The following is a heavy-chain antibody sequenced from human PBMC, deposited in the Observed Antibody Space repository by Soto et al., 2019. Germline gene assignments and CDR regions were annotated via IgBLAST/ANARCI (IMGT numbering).Heavy chain of an antibody. V-gene: IGHV1-18*04. CDR3: ARGVLVGATGLYGMDV. D-gene: IGHD1-26*01. J-gene: IGHJ6*02. CDR1: GYTFTSYG. Sequence: GASVKVSCKASGYTFTSYGISWVRQAPGQGLEWMGWISAYNGNTNYAQKLQGRVTMTTDTSTSTAYMELRSLRSDDTAVYYCARGVLVGATGLYGMDVWGQGTTVTVYS. CDR2: ISAYNGNT.